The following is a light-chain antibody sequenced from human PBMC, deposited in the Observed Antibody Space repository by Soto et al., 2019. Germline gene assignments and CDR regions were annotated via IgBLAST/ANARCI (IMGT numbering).Light chain of an antibody. V-gene: IGLV2-11*01. Sequence: QSVLTQPRSVSGSPGQSVTISCTGTSSDVGAYNYVSWCQQRPGKAPRLMIYDVGVRPSGVPDRFSASESGNTASLTISGLQAEDEADYYCCSYAGSYAWVFGGGTKVTVL. CDR1: SSDVGAYNY. CDR3: CSYAGSYAWV. J-gene: IGLJ3*02. CDR2: DVG.